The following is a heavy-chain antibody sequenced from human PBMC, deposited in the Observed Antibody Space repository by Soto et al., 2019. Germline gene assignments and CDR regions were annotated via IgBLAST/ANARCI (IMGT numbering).Heavy chain of an antibody. J-gene: IGHJ4*02. V-gene: IGHV4-59*01. CDR1: GGSISSYY. CDR3: ARASPYGDYALDY. Sequence: PSETLSLTCTVSGGSISSYYWIWIRQPPGKGLEWIGYISYSGSTNYNPSLKSRPTISVDTSKNQLSLKLRSVTAADTAVYYCARASPYGDYALDYWGLGTLVTVSS. CDR2: ISYSGST. D-gene: IGHD4-17*01.